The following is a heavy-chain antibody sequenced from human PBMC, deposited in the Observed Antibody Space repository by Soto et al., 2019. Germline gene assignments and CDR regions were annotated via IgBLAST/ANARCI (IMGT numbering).Heavy chain of an antibody. D-gene: IGHD7-27*01. V-gene: IGHV4-59*11. CDR2: IYYNGNT. Sequence: QVQLQESGPGLVTPSETLSLTCSVSGGSISNHYWSWIRQPHGKGLEWIGYIYYNGNTNYNPSLKSRVTMSVDTSRNQISLKLTTVTAADTAVYYCTRANWYSEYWGQGTLVTVSS. J-gene: IGHJ4*02. CDR3: TRANWYSEY. CDR1: GGSISNHY.